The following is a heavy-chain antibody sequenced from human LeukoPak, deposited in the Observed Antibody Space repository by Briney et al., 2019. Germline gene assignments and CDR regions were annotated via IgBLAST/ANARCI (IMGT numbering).Heavy chain of an antibody. Sequence: PSQTLSLTCAVSGGSISSDYFWIGIRQHPGKGLEWIGYIHYSGSTYSNPSLKSRVNMSVDTSKNHFSLKLRSVTDADTAVYYCARDANRLAAATYNWFDPWGQGTLVIVSS. D-gene: IGHD6-25*01. CDR1: GGSISSDYF. CDR2: IHYSGST. CDR3: ARDANRLAAATYNWFDP. J-gene: IGHJ5*02. V-gene: IGHV4-31*11.